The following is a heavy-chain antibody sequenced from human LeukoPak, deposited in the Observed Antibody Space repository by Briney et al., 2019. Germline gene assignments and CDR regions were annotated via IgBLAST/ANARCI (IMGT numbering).Heavy chain of an antibody. D-gene: IGHD2-2*01. CDR2: IYYSGST. CDR3: ARGSRLGYCSSTGCLNYYYGMDV. J-gene: IGHJ6*02. CDR1: GVSISSYY. Sequence: PSETLPLTCTVSGVSISSYYRSWIRQPPGKGLEWIGYIYYSGSTNYYPSRKSRGSISVDTSKKQFSLKVRSVTAADTAVYYCARGSRLGYCSSTGCLNYYYGMDVWGQGTTVTVSS. V-gene: IGHV4-59*12.